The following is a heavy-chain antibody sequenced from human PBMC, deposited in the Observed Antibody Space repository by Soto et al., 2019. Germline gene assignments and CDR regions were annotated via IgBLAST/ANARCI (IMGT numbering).Heavy chain of an antibody. CDR3: ATGAAFYYDTSRY. V-gene: IGHV3-30-3*01. CDR2: VFNDERSI. Sequence: QVQLVESGGGVVQPGRSLRLSCTASGSGFSALAMHWISQPPGKGLEWVAVVFNDERSISYADSVKGRFTISRDNSRNTRYLQMTSLRLEDTALYYCATGAAFYYDTSRYWGQGTLVTVSS. CDR1: GSGFSALA. D-gene: IGHD3-22*01. J-gene: IGHJ4*02.